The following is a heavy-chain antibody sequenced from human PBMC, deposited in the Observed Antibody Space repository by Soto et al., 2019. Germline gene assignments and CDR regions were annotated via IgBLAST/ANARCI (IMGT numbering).Heavy chain of an antibody. V-gene: IGHV4-30-4*01. CDR1: GFSISSDVHY. CDR3: ARGPTVTTDY. CDR2: IYSSGST. D-gene: IGHD4-17*01. J-gene: IGHJ4*02. Sequence: PSETLSLTCTFSGFSISSDVHYWSWFRQPPGKGLEWIGYIYSSGSTYYNPSLKSQVSISVDTSKNQFSLKFSSVTAADTAVYYCARGPTVTTDYWGQGALVTVSS.